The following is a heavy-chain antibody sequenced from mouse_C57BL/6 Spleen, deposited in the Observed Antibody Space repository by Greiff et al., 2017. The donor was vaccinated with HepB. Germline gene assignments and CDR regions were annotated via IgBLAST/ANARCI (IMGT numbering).Heavy chain of an antibody. D-gene: IGHD1-1*01. Sequence: VQLKQSGGGLVKPGGSLKLSCAASGFTFSDYGMHWVRQAPEKGLEWVAYISSGSSTICYADTVKGRFTISRDNAKNTLFLQMTSLRSEDTAMYYGARRAGYYGSSYEADYWGQGTTLTVSS. J-gene: IGHJ2*01. CDR1: GFTFSDYG. CDR2: ISSGSSTI. CDR3: ARRAGYYGSSYEADY. V-gene: IGHV5-17*01.